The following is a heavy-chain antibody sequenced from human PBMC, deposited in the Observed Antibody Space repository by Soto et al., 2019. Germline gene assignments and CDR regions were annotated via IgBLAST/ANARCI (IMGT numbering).Heavy chain of an antibody. CDR2: MYNTGST. CDR1: GGSISGYY. Sequence: SETLSLTCTVSGGSISGYYWSWIRQPPGKGLEWIGYMYNTGSTVYSPSLKSRLTITKDTSKNQVVLTMTNMDPVDTATYYCVHRHTTSGRYYAMDVWGQGTTVTVSS. J-gene: IGHJ6*02. CDR3: VHRHTTSGRYYAMDV. D-gene: IGHD1-1*01. V-gene: IGHV4-59*01.